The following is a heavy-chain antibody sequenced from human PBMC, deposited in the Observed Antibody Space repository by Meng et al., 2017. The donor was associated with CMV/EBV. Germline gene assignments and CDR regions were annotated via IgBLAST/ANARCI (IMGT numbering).Heavy chain of an antibody. J-gene: IGHJ6*02. CDR1: GFTVSGDY. D-gene: IGHD6-13*01. CDR3: ARDRQHGYYGMDV. CDR2: IYSGGST. Sequence: GGSLRLSCSASGFTVSGDYMNWVRQAPGKGLEWVSVIYSGGSTYYADSVKGRFTISRDNSKNTLYLQMNSLRAEDTAVYYCARDRQHGYYGMDVWGQGTTVTVSS. V-gene: IGHV3-53*01.